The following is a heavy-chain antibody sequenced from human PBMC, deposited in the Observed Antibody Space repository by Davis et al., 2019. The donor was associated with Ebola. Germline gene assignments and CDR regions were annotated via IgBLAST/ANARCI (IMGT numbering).Heavy chain of an antibody. V-gene: IGHV3-7*04. Sequence: GESLKISCAASGFTFSSYWMSWVRQAPGKGLEWVANIKQDGSEKYYVDSVKGRFTISRDNAKNSLYLQMNSLRAEDTAVYYCARAKYKAFDIWGQGTMVTVSS. J-gene: IGHJ3*02. CDR3: ARAKYKAFDI. CDR1: GFTFSSYW. D-gene: IGHD1-14*01. CDR2: IKQDGSEK.